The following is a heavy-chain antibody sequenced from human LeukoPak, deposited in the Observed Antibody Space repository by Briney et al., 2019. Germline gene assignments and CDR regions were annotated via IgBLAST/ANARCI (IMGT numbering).Heavy chain of an antibody. CDR1: GYTFTSYD. CDR2: MNPNSGNT. Sequence: ASVKVSCKASGYTFTSYDINWVRQATGQGLEWMGWMNPNSGNTDYAQKFQGRVTMTRNTSISTAYMELSSLRSEDTAVYYCARSWELRYGMDVWGQGTTVTVSS. D-gene: IGHD1-26*01. J-gene: IGHJ6*02. CDR3: ARSWELRYGMDV. V-gene: IGHV1-8*01.